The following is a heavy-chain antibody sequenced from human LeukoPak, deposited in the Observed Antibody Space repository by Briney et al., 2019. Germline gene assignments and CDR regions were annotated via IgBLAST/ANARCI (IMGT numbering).Heavy chain of an antibody. CDR2: IIPIFGTA. V-gene: IGHV1-69*01. CDR1: GGTFSSYA. J-gene: IGHJ3*02. D-gene: IGHD3-22*01. CDR3: ARAREYYYDSSGPDDAFDI. Sequence: SVKVSCKASGGTFSSYAISWVRRAPGQGLEWMGGIIPIFGTANYAQKFQGRVTITADESTSTAYMELSSLRSEDTAVYYCARAREYYYDSSGPDDAFDIWGQGTMVTVSS.